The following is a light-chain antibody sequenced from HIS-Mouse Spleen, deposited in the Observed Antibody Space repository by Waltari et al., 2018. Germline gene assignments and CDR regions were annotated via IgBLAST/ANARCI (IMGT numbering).Light chain of an antibody. CDR3: CSYAGSYTWV. V-gene: IGLV2-11*01. J-gene: IGLJ3*02. Sequence: QSALTQPRSVSGSPGQSFTISCTGTSSDVGGYNYVSWYQQHPGKAPKLMIYEVSKRPSGVPDRFSGSKSGNTASLTISGLQAEDEADYYCCSYAGSYTWVFGGGTKLTVL. CDR2: EVS. CDR1: SSDVGGYNY.